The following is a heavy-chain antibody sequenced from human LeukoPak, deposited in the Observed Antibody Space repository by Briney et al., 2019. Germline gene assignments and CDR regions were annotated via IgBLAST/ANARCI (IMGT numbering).Heavy chain of an antibody. D-gene: IGHD3-10*01. Sequence: SETPSLTCAVYGGSFSGYYWSWIRQPPGKGLEWIGEINHSGSTNYNPSLKSRVTISVDTSKNQFSLKLSSVTAADTAVYYCARGRWISNTYYYGSGSYYGYWGQGTLVTVSS. CDR2: INHSGST. V-gene: IGHV4-34*01. CDR1: GGSFSGYY. CDR3: ARGRWISNTYYYGSGSYYGY. J-gene: IGHJ4*02.